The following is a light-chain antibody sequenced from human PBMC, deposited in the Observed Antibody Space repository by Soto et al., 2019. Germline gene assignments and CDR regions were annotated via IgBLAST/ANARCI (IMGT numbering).Light chain of an antibody. Sequence: QSVLTQPPSASGTPGQRVTISCSGSSSNIGSNYVYWYQQLPGTAPKLLFYRNNQRPSGVPDRFSGSKSGTSASLAISGLRSEDEADYYCAAWDDSLSGPVVFGGGTKLTVL. CDR3: AAWDDSLSGPVV. V-gene: IGLV1-47*01. CDR1: SSNIGSNY. J-gene: IGLJ2*01. CDR2: RNN.